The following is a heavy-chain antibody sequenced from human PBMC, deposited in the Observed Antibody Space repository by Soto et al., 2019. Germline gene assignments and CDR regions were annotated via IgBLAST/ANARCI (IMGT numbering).Heavy chain of an antibody. CDR1: GFTFSSYW. J-gene: IGHJ5*02. CDR3: AGRPRIKILGVVDP. V-gene: IGHV3-7*03. CDR2: IKQDGSEK. Sequence: EVQLVESGGGLVQPGGSLRLSCAASGFTFSSYWMSWVRQAPGKGLEWVANIKQDGSEKYYVDSVKGRFTISRDNAKNPLYLQMNSLRAEDTAVDYCAGRPRIKILGVVDPWGQGTLVTVAS. D-gene: IGHD3-3*01.